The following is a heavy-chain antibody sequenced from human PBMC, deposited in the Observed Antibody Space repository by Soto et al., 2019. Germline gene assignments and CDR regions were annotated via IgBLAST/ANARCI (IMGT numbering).Heavy chain of an antibody. CDR3: ARRRDYVDNWFDP. CDR2: IYYSGST. D-gene: IGHD4-17*01. V-gene: IGHV4-31*03. Sequence: SETLSLTCTVSGGSIISGGYYWSWIRQHPGKGLEWIGYIYYSGSTYYNPSLKSRVTISVDTSKNQFSLKLSSVTAADTAVYYCARRRDYVDNWFDPWGQGTLVTVSS. J-gene: IGHJ5*02. CDR1: GGSIISGGYY.